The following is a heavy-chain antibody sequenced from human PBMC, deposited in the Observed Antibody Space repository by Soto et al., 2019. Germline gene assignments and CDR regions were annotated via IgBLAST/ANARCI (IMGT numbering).Heavy chain of an antibody. J-gene: IGHJ6*02. CDR1: GFTFSSYE. Sequence: LRLSCAASGFTFSSYEMNWVRQAPGKGLEWVSCISSSSSTIYYADSVKGRFTISRDNAKNSLYLQMNSLRDEDTAVYYCAREYGGNTGFDYYYGMDVWGQGTTVTVSS. V-gene: IGHV3-48*02. D-gene: IGHD2-15*01. CDR2: ISSSSSTI. CDR3: AREYGGNTGFDYYYGMDV.